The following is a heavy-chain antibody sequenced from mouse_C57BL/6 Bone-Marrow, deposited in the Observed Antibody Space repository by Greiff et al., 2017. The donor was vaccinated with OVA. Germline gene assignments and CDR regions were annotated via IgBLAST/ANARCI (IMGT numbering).Heavy chain of an antibody. CDR2: ISNLAYSI. D-gene: IGHD2-1*01. V-gene: IGHV5-15*01. CDR1: GFTFSDYG. Sequence: EVMLVESGGGLVQPGGSLKLSCAASGFTFSDYGMAWVRQAPRKGPEWVAFISNLAYSIYYADTVTGRFTISRENAKNTLYLEMSSLRSEDTAMYYCARQRGVYYGNYRYYAMDYWGQGTSVTVSS. CDR3: ARQRGVYYGNYRYYAMDY. J-gene: IGHJ4*01.